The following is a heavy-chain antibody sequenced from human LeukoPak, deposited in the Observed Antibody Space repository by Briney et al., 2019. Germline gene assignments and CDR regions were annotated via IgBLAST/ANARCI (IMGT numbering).Heavy chain of an antibody. V-gene: IGHV4-61*02. Sequence: SQTLSLTCTVSGGSISSGSYYWSWIRQPAGKGLEWIGRIYTSGSTNYNPSLKSRVTISVDTSKNQFSLKLSSVTAADTAVYYCARLSSGYTYDFDYWGQGTLVTVSS. D-gene: IGHD3-22*01. J-gene: IGHJ4*02. CDR2: IYTSGST. CDR3: ARLSSGYTYDFDY. CDR1: GGSISSGSYY.